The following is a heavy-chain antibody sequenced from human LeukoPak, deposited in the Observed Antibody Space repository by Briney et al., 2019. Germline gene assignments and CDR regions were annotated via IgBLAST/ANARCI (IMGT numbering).Heavy chain of an antibody. J-gene: IGHJ4*02. CDR1: GFTFSSYA. D-gene: IGHD3-22*01. Sequence: GGSLRLSCAASGFTFSSYAMHWVRQAPGKGLEWVAVISYDGSNKYYADSVKGRFTISRDNSKNTLYLQMNSLRAEDTAVYYCARAVGVWWYYYDSSGYSLDYWGQGTLVTVSS. CDR3: ARAVGVWWYYYDSSGYSLDY. CDR2: ISYDGSNK. V-gene: IGHV3-30*04.